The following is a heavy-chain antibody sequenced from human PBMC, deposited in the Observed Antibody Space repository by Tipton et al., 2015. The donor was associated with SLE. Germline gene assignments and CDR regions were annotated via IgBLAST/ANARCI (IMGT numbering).Heavy chain of an antibody. V-gene: IGHV3-30*04. CDR2: ISYAGSDK. CDR1: GFTFSNYA. CDR3: ASDILTGPDY. J-gene: IGHJ4*02. Sequence: SLRLSCAASGFTFSNYAMHWVRQAPGKGLECVAVISYAGSDKFYADSVKGRFTIPRDNSKNTLYLQMNGLRAEDTTVYYCASDILTGPDYWGQGTLVTVSS. D-gene: IGHD3-9*01.